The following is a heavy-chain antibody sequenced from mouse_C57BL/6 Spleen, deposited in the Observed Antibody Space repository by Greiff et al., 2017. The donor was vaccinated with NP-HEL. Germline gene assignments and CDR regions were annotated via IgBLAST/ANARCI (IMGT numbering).Heavy chain of an antibody. CDR1: GFTFSDYG. CDR3: ARDYYGSSYGAY. CDR2: ISSGSSTI. V-gene: IGHV5-17*01. D-gene: IGHD1-1*01. J-gene: IGHJ3*01. Sequence: EVHLVESGGGLVKPGGSLKLSCAASGFTFSDYGMHWVRQAPEKGLEWVAYISSGSSTIYYADTVKGRFTISRDNAKNTLFLQMTSLRSEDTAMYYCARDYYGSSYGAYWGQGTLVTVSA.